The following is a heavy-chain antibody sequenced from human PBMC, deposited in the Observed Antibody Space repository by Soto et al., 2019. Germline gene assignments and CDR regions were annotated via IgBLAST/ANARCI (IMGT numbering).Heavy chain of an antibody. J-gene: IGHJ4*02. CDR3: ATHTSDYGDSLFDY. D-gene: IGHD4-17*01. CDR1: GGSISSYY. CDR2: IYYSGST. Sequence: PSETLSLTCTVSGGSISSYYWSWIRQPPGKGLEWIGYIYYSGSTNYNPSLKSRVTISVDTSKNQFSLKLSSVTAADTAVYYCATHTSDYGDSLFDYWGQGTLVTVSS. V-gene: IGHV4-59*01.